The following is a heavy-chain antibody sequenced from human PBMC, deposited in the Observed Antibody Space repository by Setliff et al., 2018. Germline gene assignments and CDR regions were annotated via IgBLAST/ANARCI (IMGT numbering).Heavy chain of an antibody. J-gene: IGHJ1*01. CDR3: VREGYSEYFQD. D-gene: IGHD1-1*01. CDR1: GDPISSGNW. Sequence: SETLSLTCAVSGDPISSGNWWSWVRQPPEKGLEWIGEINHSGITTYNVSLKSRVSISVDTSKNQLSLTLSSVTAADTAVYYCVREGYSEYFQDWGRGTLVTVSS. V-gene: IGHV4-4*02. CDR2: INHSGIT.